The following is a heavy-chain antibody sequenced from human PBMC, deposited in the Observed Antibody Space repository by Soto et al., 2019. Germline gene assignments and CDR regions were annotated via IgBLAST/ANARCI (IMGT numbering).Heavy chain of an antibody. D-gene: IGHD5-12*01. CDR1: GGSISSGGYY. CDR2: IYDSGNT. Sequence: QVQLQESGPGQVKPSQTLSLTCTVSGGSISSGGYYWSWIRQHPGKGLEWIGYIYDSGNTYYNPSLKSRVTISVDTSKNQFSLKLSSVTAADTAVYYCAREEGGGYDHRWFDPWGQGTLVTVSS. V-gene: IGHV4-31*03. CDR3: AREEGGGYDHRWFDP. J-gene: IGHJ5*02.